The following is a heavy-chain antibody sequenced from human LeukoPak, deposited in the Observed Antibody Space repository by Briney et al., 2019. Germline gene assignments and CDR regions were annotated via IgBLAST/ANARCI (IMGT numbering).Heavy chain of an antibody. J-gene: IGHJ6*03. CDR1: GFTFSSYW. D-gene: IGHD6-6*01. CDR2: IKQDGSAK. Sequence: GGSLRLSCAASGFTFSSYWMSWVRQAPGKGLEWVANIKQDGSAKYYVDCVKGRFTISRDNAKNSLYLQKNSLRAEDTAVYYCARSYSSSSWPRFGYYYYYMDVWGKGTTVTVSS. V-gene: IGHV3-7*01. CDR3: ARSYSSSSWPRFGYYYYYMDV.